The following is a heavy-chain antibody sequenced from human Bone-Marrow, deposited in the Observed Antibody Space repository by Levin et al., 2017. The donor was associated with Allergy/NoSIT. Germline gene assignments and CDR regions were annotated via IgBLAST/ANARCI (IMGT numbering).Heavy chain of an antibody. D-gene: IGHD5-12*01. J-gene: IGHJ4*02. V-gene: IGHV4-30-4*01. Sequence: SETLSLTCAVSGASVSIGDYYWNWIRQTPGKGLEWIGNIYYDGASYNPSLKSRVTISMDTSKNQFSLILTSVTAADTAVYFCASSGYPDYWGQGMLVTVSS. CDR3: ASSGYPDY. CDR1: GASVSIGDYY. CDR2: IYYDGA.